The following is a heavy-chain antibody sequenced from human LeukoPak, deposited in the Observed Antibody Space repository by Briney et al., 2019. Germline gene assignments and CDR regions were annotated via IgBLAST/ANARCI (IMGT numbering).Heavy chain of an antibody. V-gene: IGHV3-53*01. CDR3: ARDSSSWNYFDY. Sequence: GGSLRLSCTASGFTFGDYAMSWVRQAPGKGLEWVSVIYSGGSTYYADSVKGRFTISRDNSKNTLYLQMNSLRAEDTAVYYCARDSSSWNYFDYWGQGTLVTVSS. D-gene: IGHD6-13*01. CDR1: GFTFGDYA. CDR2: IYSGGST. J-gene: IGHJ4*02.